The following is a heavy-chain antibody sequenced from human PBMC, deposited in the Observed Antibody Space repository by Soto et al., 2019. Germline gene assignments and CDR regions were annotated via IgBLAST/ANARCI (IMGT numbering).Heavy chain of an antibody. CDR3: AKVRRDFFLMLRRPPRSTLFPTRRSSDL. Sequence: GGSLRLSCAASGFAFDINGMTWVRQVPGKGLEWVSAIRAGGGTTYYADPVKGRFTISRDNSKNMLYLQMNSLRAEDTAVYYCAKVRRDFFLMLRRPPRSTLFPTRRSSDL. CDR2: IRAGGGTT. D-gene: IGHD3-3*01. J-gene: IGHJ2*01. V-gene: IGHV3-23*01. CDR1: GFAFDING.